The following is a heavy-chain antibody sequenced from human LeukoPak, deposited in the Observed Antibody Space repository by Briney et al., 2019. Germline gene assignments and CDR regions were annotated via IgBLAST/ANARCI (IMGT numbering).Heavy chain of an antibody. V-gene: IGHV4-34*01. J-gene: IGHJ4*02. CDR2: INHSGST. D-gene: IGHD2-15*01. CDR3: ARGTLGYCSGGSCYGARWVDY. Sequence: SETLSLTCAVYGGSFSGYYWSWIRQPPGKGLEWIGEINHSGSTNYNPSLKSRVTISVDMSKNQFSLKLSSVTAADTAVYYCARGTLGYCSGGSCYGARWVDYWGQGTLVTVSS. CDR1: GGSFSGYY.